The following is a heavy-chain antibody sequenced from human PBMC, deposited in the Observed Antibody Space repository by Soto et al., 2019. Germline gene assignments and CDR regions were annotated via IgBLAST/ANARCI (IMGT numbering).Heavy chain of an antibody. CDR2: ISYDGSNK. V-gene: IGHV3-30*18. CDR1: GFTFSSYG. CDR3: AKEMGMAGYSSLGYFDY. Sequence: HPGGSLGLSCAASGFTFSSYGMHWVRQAPGKGLEWVAVISYDGSNKYYADSVKGRFTISRDNSKNTLYLQMNSLRAEDTAVYYCAKEMGMAGYSSLGYFDYWGQGTLVTVSS. D-gene: IGHD6-13*01. J-gene: IGHJ4*02.